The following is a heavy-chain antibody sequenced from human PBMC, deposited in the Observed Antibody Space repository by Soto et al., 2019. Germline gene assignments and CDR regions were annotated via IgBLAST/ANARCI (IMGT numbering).Heavy chain of an antibody. CDR2: IWYDGSNK. J-gene: IGHJ4*02. CDR3: ARADFSILYPIPIIDY. Sequence: GGSLRLSCAASGFTFSSYGMHWVRQAPGKGLEWVAVIWYDGSNKYYADSVKGRFTISRDNSKNTLYLQMNSLRAEDTAVYYCARADFSILYPIPIIDYWGQGTLVTVSS. D-gene: IGHD2-8*01. V-gene: IGHV3-33*01. CDR1: GFTFSSYG.